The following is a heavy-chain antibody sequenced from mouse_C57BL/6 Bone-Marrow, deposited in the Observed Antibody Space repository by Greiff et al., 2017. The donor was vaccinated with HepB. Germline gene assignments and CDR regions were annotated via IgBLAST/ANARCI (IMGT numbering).Heavy chain of an antibody. Sequence: QVQLKQSGAELARPGASVKLSCKASGYTFTSYGISWVKQRTGQGLEWIGEIYPRSGNTYYNEKFKGKATLTADKSSSTAYMELRSLTSEDSAVYICARGYYYGSPFGYWGQGTLVTVAA. CDR1: GYTFTSYG. CDR3: ARGYYYGSPFGY. V-gene: IGHV1-81*01. CDR2: IYPRSGNT. J-gene: IGHJ3*01. D-gene: IGHD1-1*01.